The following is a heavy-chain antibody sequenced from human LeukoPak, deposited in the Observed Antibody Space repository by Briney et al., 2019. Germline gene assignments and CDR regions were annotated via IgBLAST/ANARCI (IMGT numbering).Heavy chain of an antibody. V-gene: IGHV1-2*02. D-gene: IGHD3-3*01. J-gene: IGHJ5*02. CDR1: GYTFTGYY. CDR3: ARGERITIFGVVSRRKNWFDP. Sequence: ASVKVSCKASGYTFTGYYMHWVRQAPGQGLEWMGWINPNSGGTNYAQKFQGRVTMTRDTSISTAYMELSRLRSDGTAVYYCARGERITIFGVVSRRKNWFDPWGQGTLVTVSS. CDR2: INPNSGGT.